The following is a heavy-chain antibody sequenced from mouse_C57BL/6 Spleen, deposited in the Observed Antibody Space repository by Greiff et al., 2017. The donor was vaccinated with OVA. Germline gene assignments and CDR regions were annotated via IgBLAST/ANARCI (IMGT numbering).Heavy chain of an antibody. V-gene: IGHV3-6*01. Sequence: DVQLVESGPGLVKPSQSLSLTCSVTGYSITSGYYWNWIRQIPGNKLEWMGYISYDGSNNYNPALKNRISITRDTSKNQFFLKLNSVTTEDTATYYCARVEGLGPFDYWGQGTTLTVSS. CDR2: ISYDGSN. D-gene: IGHD3-2*02. J-gene: IGHJ2*01. CDR3: ARVEGLGPFDY. CDR1: GYSITSGYY.